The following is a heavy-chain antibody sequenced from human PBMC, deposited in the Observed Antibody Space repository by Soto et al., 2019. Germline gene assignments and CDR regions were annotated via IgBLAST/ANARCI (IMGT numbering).Heavy chain of an antibody. CDR3: VRLGGHYQALDT. CDR1: GGSITPYY. CDR2: IYFAGTT. J-gene: IGHJ5*02. V-gene: IGHV4-59*08. D-gene: IGHD3-22*01. Sequence: PSETLSLTCSVSGGSITPYYWSWIRQAPGKGLEWIGYIYFAGTTTYNPSLKSRVTMSVDTSENQFSLKLTSVTAADTAVYYCVRLGGHYQALDTWGQGTLVTVS.